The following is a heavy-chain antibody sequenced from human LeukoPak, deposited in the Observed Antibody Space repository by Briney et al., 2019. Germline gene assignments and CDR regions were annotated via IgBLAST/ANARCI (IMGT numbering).Heavy chain of an antibody. CDR2: IRGKANSYAT. CDR3: TRRVMVRGVIGTTNWFDP. CDR1: GFTFSGSA. Sequence: PGGSLRLSCAASGFTFSGSAMHWVRQASGKGLEWVGRIRGKANSYATAYAASVKGRFTISRDDSKNTAYLQMNSLKTEDTAVYYCTRRVMVRGVIGTTNWFDPWSQGTLVTVSS. V-gene: IGHV3-73*01. D-gene: IGHD3-10*01. J-gene: IGHJ5*02.